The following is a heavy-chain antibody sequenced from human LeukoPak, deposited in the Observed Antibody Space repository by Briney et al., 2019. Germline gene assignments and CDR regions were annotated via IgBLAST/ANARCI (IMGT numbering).Heavy chain of an antibody. Sequence: ASVKVSCKASGYAFTSYYMQWVRQAPGQGLEWMGIINPSGGSTSYAQKFQGRVTMTRDTSTSTVYMELSSLRSEDTAVYYCARDHSLWELLHYFDYWGQGTLVTVSS. V-gene: IGHV1-46*01. J-gene: IGHJ4*02. CDR3: ARDHSLWELLHYFDY. CDR2: INPSGGST. D-gene: IGHD1-26*01. CDR1: GYAFTSYY.